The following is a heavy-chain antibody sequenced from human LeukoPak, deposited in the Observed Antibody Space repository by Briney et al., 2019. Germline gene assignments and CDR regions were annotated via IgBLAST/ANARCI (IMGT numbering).Heavy chain of an antibody. Sequence: ASVKVSCKASGYTLTSYDINWVRQATGQGLEWMGWMNPNSGRTGYAQNFQGRITITRNTSISTAYMELSSLRSEDTAVYYCARVSRIAALPFDYWGQGTLVTVSS. CDR1: GYTLTSYD. J-gene: IGHJ4*02. CDR2: MNPNSGRT. D-gene: IGHD6-6*01. CDR3: ARVSRIAALPFDY. V-gene: IGHV1-8*01.